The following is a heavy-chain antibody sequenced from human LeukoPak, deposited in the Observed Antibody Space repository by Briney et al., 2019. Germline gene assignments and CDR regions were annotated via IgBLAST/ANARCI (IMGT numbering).Heavy chain of an antibody. CDR3: ARHDYSNYPSFDY. CDR2: IYYSGST. Sequence: SETLSLTCTVSGGSISSYYWSWIRHPPGKGLEGIGYIYYSGSTNYNPSLKSRVTISVDTSKNQFSLRLSSVTAADTAVYFCARHDYSNYPSFDYWGQGTLVTVSS. CDR1: GGSISSYY. J-gene: IGHJ4*02. V-gene: IGHV4-59*08. D-gene: IGHD4-11*01.